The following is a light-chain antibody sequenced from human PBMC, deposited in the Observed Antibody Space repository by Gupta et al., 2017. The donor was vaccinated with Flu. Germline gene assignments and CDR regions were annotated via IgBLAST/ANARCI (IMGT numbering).Light chain of an antibody. Sequence: NFMLPQPHAVVWSPGKTVTTCCTRINGSIASKYVQWYQQRPSSSPTTVMYEDNQRPPGVPAPFSGSIDTSTNSASLPISGLKTEDEAYYSSQSYDDSSGVFGGGTKLTVL. J-gene: IGLJ3*02. CDR2: EDN. CDR1: NGSIASKY. CDR3: QSYDDSSGV. V-gene: IGLV6-57*01.